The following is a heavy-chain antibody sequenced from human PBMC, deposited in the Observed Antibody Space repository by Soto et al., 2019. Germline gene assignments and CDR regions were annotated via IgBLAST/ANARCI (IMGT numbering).Heavy chain of an antibody. CDR2: IYGGGYGT. CDR1: GFTFSNYA. J-gene: IGHJ4*02. V-gene: IGHV3-23*01. CDR3: AKNRGHEPPYYSDT. Sequence: EVLLLESGGGLVQPGGSLRLSCAASGFTFSNYAVNWVRHAPGKGLEWVSTIYGGGYGTHYADSVKGRFTISRDNSKNTLWLQMTSLRAEDTAVYYCAKNRGHEPPYYSDTWGQGTLVTVSS.